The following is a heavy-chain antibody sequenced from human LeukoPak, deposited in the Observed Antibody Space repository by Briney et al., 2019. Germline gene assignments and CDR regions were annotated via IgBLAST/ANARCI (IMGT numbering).Heavy chain of an antibody. Sequence: WGSLRLSCAASGFTFSSYWMSWVRQAPGKGLEWVADIKEDGSEKYYVDSVKGRFTISRDNAKNSLYLQMNSLRAEDTAVYYCALNPDYYGSGSFDYWGQGTLVTVSS. D-gene: IGHD3-10*01. V-gene: IGHV3-7*01. J-gene: IGHJ4*02. CDR3: ALNPDYYGSGSFDY. CDR1: GFTFSSYW. CDR2: IKEDGSEK.